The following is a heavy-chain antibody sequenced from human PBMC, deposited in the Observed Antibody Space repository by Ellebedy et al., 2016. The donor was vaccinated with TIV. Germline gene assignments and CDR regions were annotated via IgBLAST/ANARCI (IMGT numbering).Heavy chain of an antibody. J-gene: IGHJ4*02. CDR3: MHLVVVAATGY. D-gene: IGHD2-21*02. CDR2: IKQDGSKR. Sequence: PGGSLRLSCAASGFTFSSYWMSWVRQAPGKGLEWVANIKQDGSKRFYVDSVKGRITISRDNAKNSLYLQMNNLRAEDTAVYYCMHLVVVAATGYWGQGTLVTVSS. V-gene: IGHV3-7*03. CDR1: GFTFSSYW.